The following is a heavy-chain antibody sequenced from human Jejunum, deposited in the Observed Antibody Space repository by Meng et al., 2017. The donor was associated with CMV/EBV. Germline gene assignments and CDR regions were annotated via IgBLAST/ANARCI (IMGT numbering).Heavy chain of an antibody. J-gene: IGHJ4*02. CDR2: ISNDGGGA. V-gene: IGHV3-66*01. CDR1: GFMFSSDY. CDR3: ARGGHNDNCYSRN. D-gene: IGHD2-15*01. Sequence: EVQLVESGGGLVQPGGSLGLSGATAGFMFSSDYMSWVRQAPGKGLEWVSVISNDGGGAYYADSVKDRFTISRDNSKNTLYLQMNNLRGDDTAFYYCARGGHNDNCYSRNWGQGALVTVSS.